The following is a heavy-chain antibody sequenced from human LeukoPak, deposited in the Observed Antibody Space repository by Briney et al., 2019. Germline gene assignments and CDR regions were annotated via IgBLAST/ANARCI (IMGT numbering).Heavy chain of an antibody. D-gene: IGHD1-1*01. Sequence: GGSLRLSCAASGFSFSDFAMSWVRQAPGRGPEWVSSIRGGAETFYADSVKGRFTLSRDDSRNTVYLQMDNLRVEETAIYYCAKANWVSNADAVWWGQGTQVTVSS. CDR3: AKANWVSNADAVW. J-gene: IGHJ4*02. CDR1: GFSFSDFA. V-gene: IGHV3-23*01. CDR2: IRGGAET.